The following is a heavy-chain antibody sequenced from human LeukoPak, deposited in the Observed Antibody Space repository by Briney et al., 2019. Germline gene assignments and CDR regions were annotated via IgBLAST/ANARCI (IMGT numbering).Heavy chain of an antibody. CDR3: ARVGGYCSDHSCSRIDY. D-gene: IGHD2-15*01. V-gene: IGHV1-18*01. J-gene: IGHJ4*02. CDR2: ISAYNGNT. CDR1: GYTFTSYG. Sequence: EASVKVSCKAFGYTFTSYGISWARQAPGQGLEWMGWISAYNGNTNYAQKLQGRVTMTTDTSTSTAYMELRSLRSDDTAVYYCARVGGYCSDHSCSRIDYWGQGTLVTVSS.